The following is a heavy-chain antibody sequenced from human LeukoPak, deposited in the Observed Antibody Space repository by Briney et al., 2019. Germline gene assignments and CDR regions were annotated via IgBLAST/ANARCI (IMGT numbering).Heavy chain of an antibody. CDR1: GYTLTTYG. CDR3: ARVPPYYDILTGYYTLRGMAV. J-gene: IGHJ6*04. V-gene: IGHV1-18*01. CDR2: ISAYNGDT. D-gene: IGHD3-9*01. Sequence: ASVKVSCKTSGYTLTTYGISWVRQAPGQGIEWMGRISAYNGDTNYAQNLQGRVTLNTDKSTSTDYMELRRLRSDDTTVYYCARVPPYYDILTGYYTLRGMAVWGKGTTVTVSS.